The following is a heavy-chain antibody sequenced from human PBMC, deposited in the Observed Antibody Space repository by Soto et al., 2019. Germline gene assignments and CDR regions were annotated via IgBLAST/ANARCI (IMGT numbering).Heavy chain of an antibody. V-gene: IGHV1-8*01. D-gene: IGHD3-3*01. Sequence: ASVKVSCKASGYTFTSYDINWVRQATGQGLEWMGWMNPNSGNTGYAQKFQGRVTMTRNTSISTAYMELSSLRSEDTAVYYCARGNKRFLEWLLLRDYYYYMDVWGKGTTVTVSS. CDR1: GYTFTSYD. CDR3: ARGNKRFLEWLLLRDYYYYMDV. CDR2: MNPNSGNT. J-gene: IGHJ6*03.